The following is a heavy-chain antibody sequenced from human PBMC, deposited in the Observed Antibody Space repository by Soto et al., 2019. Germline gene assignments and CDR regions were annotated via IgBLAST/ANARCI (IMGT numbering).Heavy chain of an antibody. Sequence: KSSETLSLTCTVSGGSISSSSYYWGWIRQPPGKGLEWIGSIYCSGSTYYNPSLKSRVTISVDTSKNQFSLKLSSVTAADTAVYYCARQGYDFWSGYSINDQRAYYYYGMDVWGQGTRVTVSS. D-gene: IGHD3-3*01. CDR2: IYCSGST. V-gene: IGHV4-39*01. CDR1: GGSISSSSYY. CDR3: ARQGYDFWSGYSINDQRAYYYYGMDV. J-gene: IGHJ6*02.